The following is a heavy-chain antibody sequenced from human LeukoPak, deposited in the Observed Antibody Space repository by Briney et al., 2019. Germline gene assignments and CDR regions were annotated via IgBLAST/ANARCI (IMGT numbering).Heavy chain of an antibody. Sequence: GRSLRLSCAPSGFTFSRHGMHWVRQAPGKGLEWVAIISNDGSRKYYAHSVEGRFTISRDNSKNTLYLQMNSLRAEDTAVYYCARDEHSSGYSALSRFDYWGQGTLVTVSS. CDR1: GFTFSRHG. CDR3: ARDEHSSGYSALSRFDY. J-gene: IGHJ4*02. CDR2: ISNDGSRK. D-gene: IGHD3-22*01. V-gene: IGHV3-30*03.